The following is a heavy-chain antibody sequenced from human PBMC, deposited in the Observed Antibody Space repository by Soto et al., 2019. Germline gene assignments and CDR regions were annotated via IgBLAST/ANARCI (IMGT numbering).Heavy chain of an antibody. J-gene: IGHJ4*02. Sequence: GGSLRLSCAASGFIFISYAMSWVRQAPGKGLEWVSAMSGSGDSTYYADSVKGRFTISRDNSKNMLYLQMNSLRTEDTALYYCAKVRSTVVVAAANYWGQGTLVTVSS. CDR3: AKVRSTVVVAAANY. V-gene: IGHV3-23*01. D-gene: IGHD2-15*01. CDR1: GFIFISYA. CDR2: MSGSGDST.